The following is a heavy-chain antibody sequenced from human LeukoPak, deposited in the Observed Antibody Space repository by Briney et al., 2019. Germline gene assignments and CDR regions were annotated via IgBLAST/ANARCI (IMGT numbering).Heavy chain of an antibody. D-gene: IGHD3-10*01. V-gene: IGHV3-30-3*01. CDR1: GFTFSSYA. CDR3: ARGQYYYGSGTVDY. Sequence: GGSLRLSCAASGFTFSSYAMHWVRQAPGKGLEWVAVISYDGSNKYYADSVKGRFTISRDNSKNTLYLQMNSLRAEDTAVYYCARGQYYYGSGTVDYWGQGTLVTVSS. CDR2: ISYDGSNK. J-gene: IGHJ4*02.